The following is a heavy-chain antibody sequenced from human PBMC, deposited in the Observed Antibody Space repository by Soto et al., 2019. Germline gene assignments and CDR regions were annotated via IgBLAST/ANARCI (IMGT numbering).Heavy chain of an antibody. CDR3: VKAKYYYDSSGPKGGSYFDY. V-gene: IGHV3-64D*06. D-gene: IGHD3-22*01. CDR1: GFTFSSYA. J-gene: IGHJ4*02. CDR2: ISSNGGST. Sequence: GGSLRLSCSASGFTFSSYAMHWVRQAPGKGLEYVSAISSNGGSTYYADSVKGRFTISRDNSKNTLYLQMSSLRAEDTAVYYCVKAKYYYDSSGPKGGSYFDYWGQGTLVTVSS.